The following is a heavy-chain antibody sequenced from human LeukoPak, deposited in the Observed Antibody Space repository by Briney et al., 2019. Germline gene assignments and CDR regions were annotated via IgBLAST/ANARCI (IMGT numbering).Heavy chain of an antibody. CDR3: ARDLFSGDYYFDY. CDR2: IRSKANSYAT. V-gene: IGHV3-73*01. CDR1: GFTFSGSA. J-gene: IGHJ4*02. D-gene: IGHD4-17*01. Sequence: GGSLRLSCAASGFTFSGSAMHWVRQASGKGLEWVGRIRSKANSYATAYAASVKGRFTISRDNAKNSLYLQMNSLRAEDTAVYYCARDLFSGDYYFDYWGQGTLVTVSS.